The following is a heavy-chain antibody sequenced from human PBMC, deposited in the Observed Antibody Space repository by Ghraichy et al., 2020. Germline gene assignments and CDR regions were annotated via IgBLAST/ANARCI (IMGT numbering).Heavy chain of an antibody. CDR3: ARDRPTQYYDSSGYYLDV. D-gene: IGHD3-22*01. CDR2: TYYRSKWYN. J-gene: IGHJ6*02. CDR1: GDSVSTNNVA. Sequence: TLSLTCAISGDSVSTNNVAWNWIRQSPSRGLEWLGRTYYRSKWYNDYAVSVKSRITIKPDTSKNQFSLQLNSVTPEDSAVYYCARDRPTQYYDSSGYYLDVWGQGTTVTVSS. V-gene: IGHV6-1*01.